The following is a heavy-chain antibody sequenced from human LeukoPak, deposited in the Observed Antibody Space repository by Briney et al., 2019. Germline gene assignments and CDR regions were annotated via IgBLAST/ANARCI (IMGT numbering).Heavy chain of an antibody. J-gene: IGHJ5*02. CDR2: IYYSGST. V-gene: IGHV4-39*02. CDR1: GGSISSSSYH. Sequence: SETLSRTCTVSGGSISSSSYHWGWIRQPPGKGLEWIGSIYYSGSTYYNPSLKSRVTISVDTSKNQFSLKLSSVTAADTAVYYCAREFGVNWFDPWGQGTLVTASS. CDR3: AREFGVNWFDP. D-gene: IGHD3-10*01.